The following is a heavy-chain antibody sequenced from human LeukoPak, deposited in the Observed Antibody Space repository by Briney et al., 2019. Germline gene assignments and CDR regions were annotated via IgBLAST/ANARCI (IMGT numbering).Heavy chain of an antibody. CDR1: GFTIGSYW. D-gene: IGHD2/OR15-2a*01. Sequence: GGSMRLSCAGSGFTIGSYWMSWVRQAPGKGLEWVANIRQDGSEKYYVDSVKGRLTISRDNAKNSLYLQMNSLRAEDTGIYYCARAGYYGDDAFDLWGQGTMVTVSS. V-gene: IGHV3-7*01. CDR2: IRQDGSEK. J-gene: IGHJ3*01. CDR3: ARAGYYGDDAFDL.